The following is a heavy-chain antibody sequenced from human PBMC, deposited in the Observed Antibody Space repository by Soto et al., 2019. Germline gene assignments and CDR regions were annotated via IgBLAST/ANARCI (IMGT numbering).Heavy chain of an antibody. Sequence: ETLSLTCAVYGGSFSGYYWSWIRPPPGQGLERIGEINHSGSTNYNPSLKSRVTISVDTSKNQFSLNLSSVTAADTAVYYCARGQYYYGSGSNSGYYCDCWGQGTLGTVSS. V-gene: IGHV4-34*01. CDR3: ARGQYYYGSGSNSGYYCDC. CDR2: INHSGST. CDR1: GGSFSGYY. J-gene: IGHJ4*02. D-gene: IGHD3-10*01.